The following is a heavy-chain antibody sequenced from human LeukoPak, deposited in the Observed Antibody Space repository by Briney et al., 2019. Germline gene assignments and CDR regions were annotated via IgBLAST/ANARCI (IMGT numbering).Heavy chain of an antibody. Sequence: GGSLRLSCAASGFTFSSYAMSWVRHAPGKGLEWVSAISGSGGSTYYADSVKGRFTISRDNSKNTLYLQMNSLRAEDTAVYYCAKDGDIVVVVTFDYWGQGTLVTVSS. V-gene: IGHV3-23*01. CDR3: AKDGDIVVVVTFDY. CDR2: ISGSGGST. J-gene: IGHJ4*02. CDR1: GFTFSSYA. D-gene: IGHD2-15*01.